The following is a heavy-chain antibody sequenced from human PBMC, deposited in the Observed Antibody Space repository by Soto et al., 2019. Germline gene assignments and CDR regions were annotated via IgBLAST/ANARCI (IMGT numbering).Heavy chain of an antibody. CDR2: IYYSGST. CDR1: GGSISSYY. CDR3: ARDGGPGYSSGWYA. Sequence: SETLSLTCTVSGGSISSYYWSWIRQPPGKGLEWIGYIYYSGSTNYNPSLKSRVTISVDTSKNQFSLKLSSVTAADTAVYYCARDGGPGYSSGWYAWGQGTLVTVSS. J-gene: IGHJ5*02. V-gene: IGHV4-59*01. D-gene: IGHD6-19*01.